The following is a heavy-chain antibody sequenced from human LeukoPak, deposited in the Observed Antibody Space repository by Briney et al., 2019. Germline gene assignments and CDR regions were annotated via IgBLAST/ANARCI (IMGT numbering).Heavy chain of an antibody. J-gene: IGHJ4*02. V-gene: IGHV1-8*01. Sequence: ASVKVSCKASGYTFTSYDINWVRQATGQGLEWMGWMNPNSGNTGYAQKFQGRVTMTRNTSISTAYMELSSRRSEDTAVYYCARGGHLDGQYSSSLFDYWGQGTLVTVSS. CDR3: ARGGHLDGQYSSSLFDY. D-gene: IGHD6-6*01. CDR2: MNPNSGNT. CDR1: GYTFTSYD.